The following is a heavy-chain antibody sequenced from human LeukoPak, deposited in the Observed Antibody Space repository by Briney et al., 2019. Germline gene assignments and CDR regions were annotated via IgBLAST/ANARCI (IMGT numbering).Heavy chain of an antibody. V-gene: IGHV4-39*07. Sequence: PSQTLSLTCTVSGGSISSSSYYWGWIRQPPGKGLEWIGSIYYSGSTYYNPSLKSRVTISVDTSKNQFSLKLSSVTAADTAVYYCARERRGIAVAGTAIDPWGQGTLVTVSS. CDR2: IYYSGST. D-gene: IGHD6-19*01. J-gene: IGHJ5*02. CDR3: ARERRGIAVAGTAIDP. CDR1: GGSISSSSYY.